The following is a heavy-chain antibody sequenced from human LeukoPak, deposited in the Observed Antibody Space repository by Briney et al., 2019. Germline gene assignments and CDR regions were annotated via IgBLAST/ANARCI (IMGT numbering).Heavy chain of an antibody. CDR1: GGSISSYY. J-gene: IGHJ4*02. V-gene: IGHV4-59*01. Sequence: SETLSLTCTVSGGSISSYYWSWIRQPPGKGLEWIGYIYYSGSTNYNPSLKSRVTISVGTSKNQFSLKLSSVTAADTAVYYCARLGGSTSPDYWGQGTLVTVSS. CDR3: ARLGGSTSPDY. D-gene: IGHD2-2*01. CDR2: IYYSGST.